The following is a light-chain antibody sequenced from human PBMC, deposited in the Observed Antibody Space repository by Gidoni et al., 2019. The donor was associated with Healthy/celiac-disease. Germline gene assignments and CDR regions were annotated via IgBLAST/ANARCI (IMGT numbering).Light chain of an antibody. CDR3: QQYNNWPRX. V-gene: IGKV3-15*01. CDR1: QSVSSN. Sequence: EIVLTQSPATLSVSPGERATLSCMASQSVSSNLAWYQQKPGQAPRLLIYGASTRATGIPARFSGSGSGTEFTLTISSLQSEDFAVYYCQQYNNWPRXXXQGTKVEIK. CDR2: GAS. J-gene: IGKJ1*01.